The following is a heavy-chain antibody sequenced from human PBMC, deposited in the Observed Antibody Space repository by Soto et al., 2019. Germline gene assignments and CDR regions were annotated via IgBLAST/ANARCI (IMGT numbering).Heavy chain of an antibody. CDR3: QGGGIYYYYGMDV. Sequence: SETLSLTCTVSGGSISSSSYYWGWIRQPPGKGLEWIGSIYYSGSTYYNPSLRSRVTISVDTSKNQFSLKLSSVTAADTAVYYCQGGGIYYYYGMDVWGQGTTVTVSS. V-gene: IGHV4-39*01. J-gene: IGHJ6*02. D-gene: IGHD3-16*01. CDR2: IYYSGST. CDR1: GGSISSSSYY.